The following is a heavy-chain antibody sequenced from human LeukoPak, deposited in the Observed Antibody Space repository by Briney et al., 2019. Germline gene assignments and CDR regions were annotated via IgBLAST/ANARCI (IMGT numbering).Heavy chain of an antibody. Sequence: SETLSLTCVVYGGSFSVYYWSWIRQPPGKGLEWIGEINHSGSTNYNPSLKSRVTISVDTSKNQFSLKLSSVTAADTAVYYCARAPNRARWFDPWGQGTLVTVSS. V-gene: IGHV4-34*01. D-gene: IGHD1-14*01. CDR1: GGSFSVYY. J-gene: IGHJ5*02. CDR2: INHSGST. CDR3: ARAPNRARWFDP.